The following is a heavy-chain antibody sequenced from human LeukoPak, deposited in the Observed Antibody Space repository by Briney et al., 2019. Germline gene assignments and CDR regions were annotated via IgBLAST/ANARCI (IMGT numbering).Heavy chain of an antibody. D-gene: IGHD5-12*01. CDR1: GFNFGNYW. CDR3: ARDIIRGQSDFDS. J-gene: IGHJ4*02. CDR2: IEDDGDQK. Sequence: PGGSLRLSCVASGFNFGNYWMSWVRQAPGKGLEFVGNIEDDGDQKNYVDSVKGRFTNSRDNVKNSLYLQMNSLRVEDTAVYYCARDIIRGQSDFDSWGQGILVTVSS. V-gene: IGHV3-7*01.